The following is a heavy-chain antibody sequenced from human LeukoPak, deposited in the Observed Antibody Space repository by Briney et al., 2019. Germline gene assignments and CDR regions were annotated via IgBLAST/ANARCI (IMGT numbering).Heavy chain of an antibody. CDR2: IYYSGSA. CDR3: ARDSRASSSLDY. CDR1: GYSISSGYY. V-gene: IGHV4-38-2*02. Sequence: SETLSLACTVSGYSISSGYYRGWIRQPPGKGLEWIGSIYYSGSAYYNPSLKSRVTISVATSKNQFSLKLSSVTAADTAVYYCARDSRASSSLDYWGQGTLVTVSS. D-gene: IGHD6-13*01. J-gene: IGHJ4*02.